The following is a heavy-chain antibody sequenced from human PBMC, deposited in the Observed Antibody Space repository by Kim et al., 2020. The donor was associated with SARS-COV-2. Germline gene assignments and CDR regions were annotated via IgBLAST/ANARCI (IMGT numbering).Heavy chain of an antibody. CDR2: IYPGDFDT. Sequence: GESLKISCKASGYNFNTYWIGWVRQMPGKGLEWMGIIYPGDFDTKYSPSFEGQVIISADILINTAYLQWSSLRASDTAIYYCARRGAVAASDYYGMDVWGQGTTVTVSS. CDR3: ARRGAVAASDYYGMDV. V-gene: IGHV5-51*01. D-gene: IGHD6-19*01. CDR1: GYNFNTYW. J-gene: IGHJ6*02.